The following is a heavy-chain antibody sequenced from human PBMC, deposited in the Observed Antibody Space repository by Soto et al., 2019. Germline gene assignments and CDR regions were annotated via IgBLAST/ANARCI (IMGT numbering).Heavy chain of an antibody. CDR3: ARGGGFYSSSWYERGEGAFDI. D-gene: IGHD6-13*01. J-gene: IGHJ3*02. V-gene: IGHV3-33*01. CDR1: GFTFSSYG. CDR2: IWYDGSNK. Sequence: QVQLVESGGGVVQPGRSLRLSCAASGFTFSSYGMHWVRQAPGKGLEWVAVIWYDGSNKYYADSVKGRFTISRDNSKNTLYLQMNSLRAEETAVYYCARGGGFYSSSWYERGEGAFDIWGQGTMVTVSS.